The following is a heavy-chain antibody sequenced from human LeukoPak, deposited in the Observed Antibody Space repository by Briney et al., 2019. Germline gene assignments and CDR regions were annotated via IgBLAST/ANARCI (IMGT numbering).Heavy chain of an antibody. CDR1: GFTFTIFG. J-gene: IGHJ5*02. CDR2: IDARSGIT. V-gene: IGHV3-48*01. D-gene: IGHD3-16*01. CDR3: ARAEETTWGIDP. Sequence: GGSLRLSCATSGFTFTIFGINWVRQAPGKGPEWVSYIDARSGITYYADSVQGRFTISRDNAKNSLYLQMNNLRAEDTAVYYCARAEETTWGIDPWGQGTLVTVSS.